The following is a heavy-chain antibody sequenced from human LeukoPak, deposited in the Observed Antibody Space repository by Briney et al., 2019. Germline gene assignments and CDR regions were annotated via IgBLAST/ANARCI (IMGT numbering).Heavy chain of an antibody. Sequence: GRSLRLSCAASGFTFDDYAMHWVRQAPGKGLEWVSGISWNIGSIGYADSVKGRFTISRDNAKNSLYLQMNSLRAEDTALYYCAKDLQYYYDSSGYYGPSFDYWGQGTLVTVSS. J-gene: IGHJ4*02. CDR1: GFTFDDYA. V-gene: IGHV3-9*01. D-gene: IGHD3-22*01. CDR3: AKDLQYYYDSSGYYGPSFDY. CDR2: ISWNIGSI.